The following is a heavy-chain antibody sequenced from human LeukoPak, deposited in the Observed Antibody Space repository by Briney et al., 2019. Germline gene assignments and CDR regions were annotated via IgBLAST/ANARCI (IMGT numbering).Heavy chain of an antibody. CDR1: GYTFTSYG. V-gene: IGHV1-18*01. J-gene: IGHJ6*02. Sequence: ASVKVSCKASGYTFTSYGISWVRQAPGQGLERMGWISAYNGNTNYAQKLQGRVTMTTDTSTSTAYMELRSLRSDDTAVYYCARAYLPGTSFYYYYGMDVWGQGATVTVSS. D-gene: IGHD2-2*01. CDR2: ISAYNGNT. CDR3: ARAYLPGTSFYYYYGMDV.